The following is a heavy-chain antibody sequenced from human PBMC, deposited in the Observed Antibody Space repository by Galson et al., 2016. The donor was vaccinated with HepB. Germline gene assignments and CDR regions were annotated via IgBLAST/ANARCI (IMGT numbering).Heavy chain of an antibody. D-gene: IGHD3-3*01. CDR1: GYTFTSNA. CDR3: AREPLVLRFLEWLHPGYFDF. J-gene: IGHJ4*02. CDR2: ISGGNGNT. V-gene: IGHV1-3*01. Sequence: SVKVSCKASGYTFTSNAMHWVRQAPGQRLEWMGWISGGNGNTKYSQKFQDRVTITRDTSASTAYMEVSSLRSEDTAVYYCAREPLVLRFLEWLHPGYFDFWGQGTLFTVSS.